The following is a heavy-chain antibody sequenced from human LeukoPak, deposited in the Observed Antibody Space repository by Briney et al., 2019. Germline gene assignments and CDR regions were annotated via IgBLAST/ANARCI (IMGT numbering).Heavy chain of an antibody. CDR3: ARGTDGRRYFDL. J-gene: IGHJ2*01. V-gene: IGHV4-59*01. D-gene: IGHD5-24*01. Sequence: SETLSLTCTVSGGSISTFYWSWIRRPPGKGMEWIGFIYYTGSTNYNPSLKSRVTISLDTSKNQFSLRLTSVTAADTAVYYCARGTDGRRYFDLWGRGTLLTVSP. CDR1: GGSISTFY. CDR2: IYYTGST.